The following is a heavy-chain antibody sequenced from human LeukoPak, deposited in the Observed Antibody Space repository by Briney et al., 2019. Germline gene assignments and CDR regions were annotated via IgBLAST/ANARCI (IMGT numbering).Heavy chain of an antibody. CDR3: ARDLSNFDAFDI. CDR2: IWYDGSNK. J-gene: IGHJ3*02. CDR1: GFTFSSYG. D-gene: IGHD4-11*01. V-gene: IGHV3-33*01. Sequence: GGSLRLSCAASGFTFSSYGMHWVRQAPGKGLEWVAVIWYDGSNKYYADSVKDRFTISRDNSKNTLYLQMNSLRAEDTAVYYCARDLSNFDAFDIWGQGTMVTVSS.